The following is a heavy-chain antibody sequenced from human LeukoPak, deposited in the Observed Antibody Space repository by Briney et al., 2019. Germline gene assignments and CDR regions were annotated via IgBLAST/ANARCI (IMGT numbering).Heavy chain of an antibody. V-gene: IGHV3-30*02. CDR1: GFNFSAYG. CDR2: IRYDGNIK. Sequence: GGSLRLSCAASGFNFSAYGMHWVRQAPGKGLEWVTFIRYDGNIKYYADSVKGRFTISRDNSRNTLDLQMNSLRVEDTAVYYCAREICGGSCNPPSYMDVWGNGTTVTVSS. J-gene: IGHJ6*03. D-gene: IGHD2-15*01. CDR3: AREICGGSCNPPSYMDV.